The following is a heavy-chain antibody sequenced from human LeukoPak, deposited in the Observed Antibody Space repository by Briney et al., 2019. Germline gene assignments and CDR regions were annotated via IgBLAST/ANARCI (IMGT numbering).Heavy chain of an antibody. CDR3: TADNYGPTSYYDYVWGSYRSLHYYYYYMDV. D-gene: IGHD3-16*02. CDR2: IKSKTDGGTT. J-gene: IGHJ6*03. V-gene: IGHV3-15*01. CDR1: GFTFSNAW. Sequence: GGSLRLSCAASGFTFSNAWMSWVRQAPGKGLEWVGRIKSKTDGGTTDYAAPVKGRFTISRDDSKNTLYLQMNSLKTEDTAVYYCTADNYGPTSYYDYVWGSYRSLHYYYYYMDVWGKGTTVTVSS.